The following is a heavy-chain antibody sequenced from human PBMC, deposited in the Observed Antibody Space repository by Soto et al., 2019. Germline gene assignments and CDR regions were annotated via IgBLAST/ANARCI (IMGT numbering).Heavy chain of an antibody. CDR3: ALLKIVGATYTFDY. Sequence: ASVKVSCKASGYTFTSYGVSWVRQAPGQGLEWMGWINAYNGNTHYAQKFQGRVTMTTDTSTSTAYMELRSLTSDDTAVYHCALLKIVGATYTFDYWGQETPATVYS. CDR1: GYTFTSYG. CDR2: INAYNGNT. J-gene: IGHJ4*02. D-gene: IGHD2-21*01. V-gene: IGHV1-18*04.